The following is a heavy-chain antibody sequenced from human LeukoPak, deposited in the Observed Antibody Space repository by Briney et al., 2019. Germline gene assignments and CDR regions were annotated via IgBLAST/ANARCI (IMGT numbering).Heavy chain of an antibody. CDR1: GGSISSYY. D-gene: IGHD1-26*01. CDR3: ARAIEVGAMTPFDY. J-gene: IGHJ4*02. Sequence: PSETLSLTCTVSGGSISSYYWSWIRQPPGKGLEWIGYIYYSGSTNYNPSLKSRVTISIDTSKNQFSLKLSSVTAADTAVYYCARAIEVGAMTPFDYWGQGTLVTVSS. CDR2: IYYSGST. V-gene: IGHV4-59*08.